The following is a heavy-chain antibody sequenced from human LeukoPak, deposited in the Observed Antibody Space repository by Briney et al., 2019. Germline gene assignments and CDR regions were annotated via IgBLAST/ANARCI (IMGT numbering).Heavy chain of an antibody. CDR3: ARALSWTTESYYYMDV. V-gene: IGHV1-8*01. CDR2: MNPNSGNT. Sequence: GASVTVSCKTSGYTFDNYDINWVRQATGQGLEWMGWMNPNSGNTGYAQKFQGRVTMTKNTSITTAYMDLSSLRSEDTAVYYCARALSWTTESYYYMDVWGKGTTVTVSS. CDR1: GYTFDNYD. D-gene: IGHD3/OR15-3a*01. J-gene: IGHJ6*03.